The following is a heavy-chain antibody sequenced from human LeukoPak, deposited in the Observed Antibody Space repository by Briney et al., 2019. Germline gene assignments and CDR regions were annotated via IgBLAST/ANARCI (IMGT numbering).Heavy chain of an antibody. J-gene: IGHJ4*02. D-gene: IGHD1-26*01. CDR2: IIENGGET. CDR1: GFTFNKFA. V-gene: IGHV3-23*01. CDR3: ARERGRGRDSPWFDY. Sequence: PGGSLRLSCAASGFTFNKFAMSWVRQAPGKGLEWVSGIIENGGETYYADSVRGRFTISRDNSKNTLYLQMNSLRVEDTAVYYCARERGRGRDSPWFDYWGQGTLVTVSS.